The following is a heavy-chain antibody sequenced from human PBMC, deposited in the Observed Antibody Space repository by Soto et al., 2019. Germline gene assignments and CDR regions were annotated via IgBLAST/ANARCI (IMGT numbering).Heavy chain of an antibody. V-gene: IGHV5-10-1*01. D-gene: IGHD6-6*01. Sequence: GESLKISCKGSGHNFTSYWITWVRQMPGKGLEWMGRIDPSDSYINYSPSLQGHATISADKSISTAYVQWSSLRASDTAMCYCALGHIRSSRPVDYWGQGTLVTVSS. CDR2: IDPSDSYI. CDR3: ALGHIRSSRPVDY. J-gene: IGHJ4*02. CDR1: GHNFTSYW.